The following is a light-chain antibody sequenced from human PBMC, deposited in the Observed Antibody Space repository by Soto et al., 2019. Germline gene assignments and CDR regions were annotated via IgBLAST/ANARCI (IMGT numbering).Light chain of an antibody. CDR2: GAS. J-gene: IGKJ1*01. CDR1: QTISTY. Sequence: DIQMTQSPSPLSASVGDRVTITCRASQTISTYLNWYQQKPGKAPKLLIYGASSLKSGVPSRFSGSGSGTDFTLTISSLQPEDFGTYYCQQCFSTPRTFGQGTKVEIK. V-gene: IGKV1-39*01. CDR3: QQCFSTPRT.